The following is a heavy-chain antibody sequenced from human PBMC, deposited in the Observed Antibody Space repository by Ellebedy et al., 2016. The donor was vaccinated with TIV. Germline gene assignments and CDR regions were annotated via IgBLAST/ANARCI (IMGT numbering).Heavy chain of an antibody. Sequence: AASVKVSCKASGYTLMNYGICWVRQAPGQGLEWMGWVSPYDGNTNYAQNLQGRVTMTIDTSTSTGYMELRSLRSDDTAVYYCARGFRYGSGRWPLDYWGQGTLVTVSS. CDR2: VSPYDGNT. J-gene: IGHJ4*02. CDR1: GYTLMNYG. CDR3: ARGFRYGSGRWPLDY. D-gene: IGHD4-23*01. V-gene: IGHV1-18*01.